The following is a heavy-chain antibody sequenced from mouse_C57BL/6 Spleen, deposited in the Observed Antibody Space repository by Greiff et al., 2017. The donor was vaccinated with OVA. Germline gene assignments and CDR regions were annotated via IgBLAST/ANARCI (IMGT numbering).Heavy chain of an antibody. J-gene: IGHJ4*01. CDR3: ARDYDDDGGYARDD. D-gene: IGHD2-4*01. Sequence: QVHVKQSDAELVKPGASVTISCKVSGYTFTDHTIHWMQQRPEQGLEWIGYIYPSAGSTKYNEKFKGKATLTADKSSSTAYMQLNSLTSEDSAVDFCARDYDDDGGYARDDWGQGTAVTVAS. CDR1: GYTFTDHT. CDR2: IYPSAGST. V-gene: IGHV1-78*01.